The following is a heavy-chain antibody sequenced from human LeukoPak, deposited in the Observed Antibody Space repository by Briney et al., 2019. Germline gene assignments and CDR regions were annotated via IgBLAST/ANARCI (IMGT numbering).Heavy chain of an antibody. CDR3: ASDDSTGYHHSDN. V-gene: IGHV3-30-3*01. J-gene: IGHJ4*02. Sequence: PGGSLRLSCAASGFTFSSYAMHWVRQAPGRGLEWVAVISYDGSNKYYADSVKGRFTISRDNSKNTLYLQMSSLRADDTAVYYRASDDSTGYHHSDNWGQGTLVTVSS. CDR2: ISYDGSNK. D-gene: IGHD3-22*01. CDR1: GFTFSSYA.